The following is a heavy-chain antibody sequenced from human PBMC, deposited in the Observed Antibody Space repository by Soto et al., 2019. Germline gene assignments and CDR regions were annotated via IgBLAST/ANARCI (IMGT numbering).Heavy chain of an antibody. J-gene: IGHJ6*02. Sequence: QVQLQESGPGLVKPSETLSLTCTVSGGSISSYYWSWIRQPPGKGLEWIGYIYASGSTNYNPSLKRRVTISVDTSKNPFSLKLSSVTAADTAVYYCARQGDYAVSGTPQLASYFYGMAVWGQGTTVTVSS. V-gene: IGHV4-59*08. CDR1: GGSISSYY. CDR2: IYASGST. D-gene: IGHD3-10*01. CDR3: ARQGDYAVSGTPQLASYFYGMAV.